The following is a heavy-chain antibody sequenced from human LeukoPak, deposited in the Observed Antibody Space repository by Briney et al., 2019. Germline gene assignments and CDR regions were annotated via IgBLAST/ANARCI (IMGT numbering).Heavy chain of an antibody. J-gene: IGHJ4*02. V-gene: IGHV3-9*01. CDR2: ISWNSRVT. D-gene: IGHD3-10*02. CDR1: GFTFDDYA. CDR3: AKERGFYSVY. Sequence: PGGSLRLSCAAPGFTFDDYAMHWVRQAPGKGLQWVASISWNSRVTGYAASVKGRFTISRDNAKNTMYLQLTSLRVEDTAVYYCAKERGFYSVYWGQGTLVTVSS.